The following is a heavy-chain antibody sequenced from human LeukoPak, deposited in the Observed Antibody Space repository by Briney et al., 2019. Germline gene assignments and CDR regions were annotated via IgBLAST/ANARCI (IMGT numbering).Heavy chain of an antibody. Sequence: ASVKVSCKSSGYSITDYYMHWVRRAPGQGLEWVRSMDPSGTVRSNAQKFQGRSTVTRDTSNNTVYMDMSSLTSKDTALYYGAREAAGTAPDYWGQGTLVTVS. J-gene: IGHJ4*02. CDR3: AREAAGTAPDY. CDR1: GYSITDYY. CDR2: MDPSGTVR. V-gene: IGHV1-46*01. D-gene: IGHD6-19*01.